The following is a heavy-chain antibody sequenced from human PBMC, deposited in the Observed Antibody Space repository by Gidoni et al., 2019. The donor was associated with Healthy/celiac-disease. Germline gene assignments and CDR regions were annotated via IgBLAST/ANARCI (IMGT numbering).Heavy chain of an antibody. Sequence: EVQLVESGGGLVQPGGSLRLSCAASGFTFSDHYMDWVRQAPGKGLEWVGRTRNKANSYTTEYAASVKGRFTISRDDSKNSLYLQMNSLKTEDTAVYYCARAIVNWNYAGYYYYYYMDVWGKGTTVTVSS. CDR3: ARAIVNWNYAGYYYYYYMDV. V-gene: IGHV3-72*01. CDR1: GFTFSDHY. CDR2: TRNKANSYTT. J-gene: IGHJ6*03. D-gene: IGHD1-7*01.